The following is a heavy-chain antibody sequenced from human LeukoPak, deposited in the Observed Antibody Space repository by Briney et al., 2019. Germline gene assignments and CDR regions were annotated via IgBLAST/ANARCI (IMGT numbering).Heavy chain of an antibody. Sequence: GGSLRLSCEASGFAFSSYGMHWVRQAPGRGLEWVAVIWYDGNNNYYADSVKGRFTISRDNSKNTLYLQMNSLRAEDTAVYYCAKAVGSERRHVVDFWGQGTLVTVSP. D-gene: IGHD1-26*01. V-gene: IGHV3-33*06. CDR3: AKAVGSERRHVVDF. CDR2: IWYDGNNN. CDR1: GFAFSSYG. J-gene: IGHJ4*02.